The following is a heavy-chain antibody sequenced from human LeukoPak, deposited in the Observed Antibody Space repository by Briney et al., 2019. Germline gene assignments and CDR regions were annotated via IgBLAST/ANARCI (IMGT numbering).Heavy chain of an antibody. Sequence: GASVKVSCMASGYAFTGSSIHWVRQAPGQGLEWMGWINPNSGGTNYAQKFQGRITMTRDTSITTAYMELSRLTSDDTAVYYCASGTRSSWYYFDFWGQGTLVTVSS. D-gene: IGHD6-13*01. V-gene: IGHV1-2*02. CDR1: GYAFTGSS. J-gene: IGHJ4*02. CDR3: ASGTRSSWYYFDF. CDR2: INPNSGGT.